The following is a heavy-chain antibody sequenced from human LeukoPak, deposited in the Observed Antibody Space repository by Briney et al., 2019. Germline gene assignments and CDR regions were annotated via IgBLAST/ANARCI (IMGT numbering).Heavy chain of an antibody. CDR2: INHSGST. J-gene: IGHJ4*02. D-gene: IGHD3-22*01. CDR3: ARVFWGYDSSGYFYYFDY. Sequence: SETLSLTCAVYGGSFSGYYWSWIRQPPGKGLEWIGEINHSGSTNYNPSLKSRVTISVDTSKNQFSLKLSSVTAADTAVYYCARVFWGYDSSGYFYYFDYWGQGTLVTVSS. V-gene: IGHV4-34*01. CDR1: GGSFSGYY.